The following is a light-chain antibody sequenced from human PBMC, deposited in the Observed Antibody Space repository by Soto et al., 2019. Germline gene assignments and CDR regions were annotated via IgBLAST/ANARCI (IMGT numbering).Light chain of an antibody. CDR2: EVS. CDR3: SSYTSSSTYV. V-gene: IGLV2-14*01. CDR1: SSDVAAYNY. Sequence: QSALTQPASVSGSPGQSITISCTGTSSDVAAYNYVSWYQQHPGKAPKLMIYEVSNGPSGVSNRFSGSKSGNTASLTISGIQAEDEADYYCSSYTSSSTYVFGTGTKLTVL. J-gene: IGLJ1*01.